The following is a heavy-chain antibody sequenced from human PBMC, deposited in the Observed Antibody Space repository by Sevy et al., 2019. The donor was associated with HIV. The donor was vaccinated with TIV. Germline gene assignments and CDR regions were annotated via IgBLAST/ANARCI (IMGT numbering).Heavy chain of an antibody. V-gene: IGHV3-48*01. CDR2: ISSSSSTI. Sequence: GGSLRLSCAASGFTFSSYSMNWVRQAPGKGLEWVSYISSSSSTIYYADSVKGRFTNSSDNAKNSLYLQMNSLRAEDTAVYYCARDLPDIVVVPAAYGMDVWGQGTTVTVSS. D-gene: IGHD2-2*01. CDR1: GFTFSSYS. CDR3: ARDLPDIVVVPAAYGMDV. J-gene: IGHJ6*02.